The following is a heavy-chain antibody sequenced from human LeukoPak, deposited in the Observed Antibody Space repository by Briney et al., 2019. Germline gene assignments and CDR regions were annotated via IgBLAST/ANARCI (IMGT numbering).Heavy chain of an antibody. CDR1: GGAVTGSTYY. CDR2: MYYSGST. D-gene: IGHD3-22*01. Sequence: KAWETLSLTCNVSGGAVTGSTYYWARIRQPPGKGLEWIGSMYYSGSTFYTPSLKSRVTISVDTSKNHFSLKLTSVTAADTATYYCARHYYDNTGYYYLDYWGQGTLVTDSS. J-gene: IGHJ4*02. CDR3: ARHYYDNTGYYYLDY. V-gene: IGHV4-39*02.